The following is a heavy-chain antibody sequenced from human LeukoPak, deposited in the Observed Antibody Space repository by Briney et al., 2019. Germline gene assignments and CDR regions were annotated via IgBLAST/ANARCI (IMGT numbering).Heavy chain of an antibody. J-gene: IGHJ4*02. Sequence: GGTLRLSCAASGFTFSSYSMNWVRQAPGKGLEWVSSISSSSSYIYYADSVKGRFTISRDNAKNALYLQMNSLRAEDTAVYYCARESAAITNWGQGTLVTVSS. CDR2: ISSSSSYI. CDR1: GFTFSSYS. D-gene: IGHD2-2*02. CDR3: ARESAAITN. V-gene: IGHV3-21*01.